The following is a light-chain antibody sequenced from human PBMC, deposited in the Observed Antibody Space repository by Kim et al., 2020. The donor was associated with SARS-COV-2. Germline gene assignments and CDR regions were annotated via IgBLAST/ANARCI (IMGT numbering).Light chain of an antibody. CDR1: ENISTY. CDR2: RSS. CDR3: QKYKNWAWT. Sequence: EIVMTQSPATLSVSPGERATLSCRANENISTYLAWYQHKPGQAPKFLISRSSTRATGVPARFTGSGSGTEFTLTISSLQSEDFAVYHCQKYKNWAWTCGQGTKLEI. J-gene: IGKJ1*01. V-gene: IGKV3-15*01.